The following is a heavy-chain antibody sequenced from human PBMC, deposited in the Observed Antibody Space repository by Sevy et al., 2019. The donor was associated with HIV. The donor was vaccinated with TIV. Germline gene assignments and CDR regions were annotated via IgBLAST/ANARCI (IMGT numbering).Heavy chain of an antibody. J-gene: IGHJ4*02. CDR1: GFTFSSYS. V-gene: IGHV3-21*01. CDR2: ISSSSYI. D-gene: IGHD2-15*01. Sequence: GGSLRLSCAASGFTFSSYSMNWVRQAPGKGLEWVSSISSSSYIYYADSVKGRFTISRDNAKNSLYLQMNSLRAEDTAVYYCARDYCSGGSCYSAFDYWGQGTLVTVFS. CDR3: ARDYCSGGSCYSAFDY.